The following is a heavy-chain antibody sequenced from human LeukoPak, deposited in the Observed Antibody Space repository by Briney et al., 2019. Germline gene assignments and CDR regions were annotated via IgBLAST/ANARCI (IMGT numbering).Heavy chain of an antibody. CDR2: IYYSGST. V-gene: IGHV4-59*01. CDR1: GGSISSYY. Sequence: SETLSLTCTVSGGSISSYYWSWIRQPPGKGLEWIGYIYYSGSTNYNPSLKSRVTISVDASKNQFSLKLSSVTAADTAVYYCARDLGGYYVDYWGQGTLVTVSS. D-gene: IGHD3-3*01. CDR3: ARDLGGYYVDY. J-gene: IGHJ4*02.